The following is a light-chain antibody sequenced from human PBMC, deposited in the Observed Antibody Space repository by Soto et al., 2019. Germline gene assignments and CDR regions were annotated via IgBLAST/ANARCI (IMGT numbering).Light chain of an antibody. J-gene: IGLJ3*02. Sequence: QAVVTQEPSLTVSPGGTVTLTCASSTGAVTSGFYPNWFQQKPGQAPRALIYSTSNKYSWTPARFSGSLLGGKAALTLSGVQREDEAEYYCLLYIGGGWVFGGGTKLTVL. V-gene: IGLV7-43*01. CDR3: LLYIGGGWV. CDR2: STS. CDR1: TGAVTSGFY.